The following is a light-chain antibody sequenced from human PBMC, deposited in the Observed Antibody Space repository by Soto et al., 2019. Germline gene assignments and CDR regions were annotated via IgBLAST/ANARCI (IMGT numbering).Light chain of an antibody. V-gene: IGKV3-11*01. Sequence: EIVLTQSPATLSLSPGDRATLSCRASQNVRTYLGWYQQKPGQAPRLLIYDASNRATGIPARFSGSGSGTDFTLTISRLELEDCSVYYCQQRATWPPFSFGPGTKVDLK. CDR3: QQRATWPPFS. J-gene: IGKJ3*01. CDR2: DAS. CDR1: QNVRTY.